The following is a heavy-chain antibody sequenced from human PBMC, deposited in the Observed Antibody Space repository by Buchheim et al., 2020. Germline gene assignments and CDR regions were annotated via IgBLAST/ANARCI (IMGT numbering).Heavy chain of an antibody. CDR3: ARDCRSSSSEHAGMDV. D-gene: IGHD6-6*01. J-gene: IGHJ6*03. V-gene: IGHV1-46*01. Sequence: QVQLVQSGAEVKKPGASVKFSCKASAYSFTSYYIHWVRQAPGQGLGWMGIINPSGGSTSYAQKFQGRVTMTRDTSTSTVYMELSSLRSEDTAVYYCARDCRSSSSEHAGMDVWGKGTT. CDR1: AYSFTSYY. CDR2: INPSGGST.